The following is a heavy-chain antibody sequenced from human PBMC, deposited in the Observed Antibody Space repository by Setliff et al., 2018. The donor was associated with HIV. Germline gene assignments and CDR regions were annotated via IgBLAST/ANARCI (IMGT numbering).Heavy chain of an antibody. CDR3: ARSDVAAAVYYYGMDV. D-gene: IGHD6-13*01. Sequence: ASVKVSCKASGYTFTSYGISWVRQAPGQGLEWMGWISAYNGNTNYAQKLQGRVTMTTDTSTSTAYMELSSLRSEDTAVYYCARSDVAAAVYYYGMDVWGQGTTVTVSS. J-gene: IGHJ6*02. CDR1: GYTFTSYG. V-gene: IGHV1-18*01. CDR2: ISAYNGNT.